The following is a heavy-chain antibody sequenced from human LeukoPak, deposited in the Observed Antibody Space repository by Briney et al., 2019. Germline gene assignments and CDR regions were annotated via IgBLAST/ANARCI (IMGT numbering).Heavy chain of an antibody. Sequence: GASVKVSCKASGYTFTSYDINWVRQATGQGLEWMGWVNPNSGNTGYAQKFQGRVTMTRNTSISTAYMELSSLRSEDTAVYYCARGRLGRGVINNWGQGTLVTVSS. D-gene: IGHD3-10*01. CDR3: ARGRLGRGVINN. CDR2: VNPNSGNT. CDR1: GYTFTSYD. J-gene: IGHJ4*02. V-gene: IGHV1-8*01.